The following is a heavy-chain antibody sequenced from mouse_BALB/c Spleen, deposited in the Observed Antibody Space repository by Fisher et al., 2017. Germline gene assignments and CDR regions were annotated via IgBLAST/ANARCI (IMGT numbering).Heavy chain of an antibody. CDR3: ARQPPDYDGDYYYAMDY. D-gene: IGHD2-4*01. J-gene: IGHJ4*01. Sequence: RFTISRDNAKNTLYLQMSSLRSEDTAMYYCARQPPDYDGDYYYAMDYWGQGTSVTVSS. V-gene: IGHV5-9-3*01.